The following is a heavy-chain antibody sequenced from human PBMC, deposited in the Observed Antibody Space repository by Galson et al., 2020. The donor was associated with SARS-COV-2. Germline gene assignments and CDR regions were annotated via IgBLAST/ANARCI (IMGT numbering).Heavy chain of an antibody. D-gene: IGHD3-10*01. CDR2: ISYDGSNK. V-gene: IGHV3-30*18. J-gene: IGHJ4*02. CDR1: GFTFSSYG. CDR3: AKGASGSYQTYFDY. Sequence: GGSLRLSCAASGFTFSSYGMHWVRQAPGKGLEWVAVISYDGSNKYYADSVKGRFTISRDNSKNTLYLQMNSLRAEDTAVYYCAKGASGSYQTYFDYWGQGTLVTVSS.